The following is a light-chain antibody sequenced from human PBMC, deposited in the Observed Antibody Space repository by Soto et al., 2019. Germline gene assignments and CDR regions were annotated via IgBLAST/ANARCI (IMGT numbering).Light chain of an antibody. CDR2: HNT. CDR1: SSHIGAGFD. Sequence: QSGLTQPSSVSAPPGQTVTVSGTGDSSHIGAGFDVHWYQLVPGGAPRLLIYHNTNRPSGVPDRFSGSKSGASASLAITGLQAEDEADYYCQSYDSDLTESYVFGTGTKVTVL. CDR3: QSYDSDLTESYV. V-gene: IGLV1-40*01. J-gene: IGLJ1*01.